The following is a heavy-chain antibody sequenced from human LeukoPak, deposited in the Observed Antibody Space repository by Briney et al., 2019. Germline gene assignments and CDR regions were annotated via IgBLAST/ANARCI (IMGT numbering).Heavy chain of an antibody. CDR1: GFTFSDYS. CDR2: IDGSGDTI. V-gene: IGHV3-48*01. Sequence: GESLRLSCAASGFTFSDYSMNWVRQAPGKGLEWVSYIDGSGDTIYYADSVKGRFTISRDNAKNSLDLQMNSLRGEDTAVYYCSRRFDCWGQGTLVTVSS. J-gene: IGHJ4*02. CDR3: SRRFDC.